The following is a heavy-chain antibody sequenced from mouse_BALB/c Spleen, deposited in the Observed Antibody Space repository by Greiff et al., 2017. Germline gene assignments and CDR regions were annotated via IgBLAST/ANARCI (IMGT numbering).Heavy chain of an antibody. CDR1: GFTFSDYY. CDR3: ARPPIYDGYYGAY. V-gene: IGHV5-4*02. Sequence: LVESGGGLVKPGGSLKLSCAASGFTFSDYYMYWVRQTPEKRLEWVATISDGGSYTYYPDSVKGRFTISRDNAKNNLYLQMSSLKSEDTAMYYCARPPIYDGYYGAYWGQGTLVTVSA. D-gene: IGHD2-3*01. CDR2: ISDGGSYT. J-gene: IGHJ3*01.